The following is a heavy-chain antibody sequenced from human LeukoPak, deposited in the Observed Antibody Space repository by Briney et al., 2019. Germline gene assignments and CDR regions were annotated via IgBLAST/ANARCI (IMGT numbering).Heavy chain of an antibody. CDR2: INPNSGGT. CDR3: ARDRSSSSWYSDFDY. CDR1: GYTFTGYY. V-gene: IGHV1-2*06. Sequence: GGSVKVSCKASGYTFTGYYMHWVRQAPGQGLEWMGRINPNSGGTNYAQKFQGRVTMTRDTSISTAYMELSRLRSDDTAVYYCARDRSSSSWYSDFDYWGQGTLVTVSS. D-gene: IGHD6-13*01. J-gene: IGHJ4*02.